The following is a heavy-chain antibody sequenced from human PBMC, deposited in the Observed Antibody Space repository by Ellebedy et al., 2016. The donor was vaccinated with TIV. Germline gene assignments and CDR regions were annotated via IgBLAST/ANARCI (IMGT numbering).Heavy chain of an antibody. CDR3: ARGPYSSAPFDY. J-gene: IGHJ4*02. Sequence: MPSETLSLTCTVSGGSISSYSWSWIRQPAGEVLEWIGRIFTSGSTNFNPSLKSRVTISVDTSKNQFSLKLSSVTAADTAVYYCARGPYSSAPFDYWGQGTLVTVSS. D-gene: IGHD6-25*01. CDR1: GGSISSYS. CDR2: IFTSGST. V-gene: IGHV4-4*07.